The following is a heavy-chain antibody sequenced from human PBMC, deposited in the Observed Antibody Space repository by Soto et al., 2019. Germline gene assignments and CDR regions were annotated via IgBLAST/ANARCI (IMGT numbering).Heavy chain of an antibody. Sequence: QVQVQQSGPGLVKPSETLSLTCTVSSGPSKSHNWGWIRQPPGRGLEWIGYVYDTWSTSYNPSLKXXVXXSAATSTNRISLTLRFVPAADTAVYYCVRQGIGFLHGLVDVWGQGTTVIVSS. J-gene: IGHJ6*01. CDR2: VYDTWST. CDR3: VRQGIGFLHGLVDV. V-gene: IGHV4-59*08. D-gene: IGHD3-10*01. CDR1: SGPSKSHN.